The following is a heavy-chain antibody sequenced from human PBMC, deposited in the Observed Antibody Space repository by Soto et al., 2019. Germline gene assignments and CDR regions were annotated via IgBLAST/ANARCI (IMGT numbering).Heavy chain of an antibody. CDR1: GLTFSDYP. V-gene: IGHV3-23*01. Sequence: EVQLLESGGGLVQPGGSLRLSCAGSGLTFSDYPMDWVRQAPGKGLEWFSRISGSALSTYYADSVKGRFTISRYNSNNTLDLEKSSLRGEDTAVYYCVKQQSGSYYAAFDVWGQGAMVTISS. D-gene: IGHD1-26*01. CDR2: ISGSALST. J-gene: IGHJ3*01. CDR3: VKQQSGSYYAAFDV.